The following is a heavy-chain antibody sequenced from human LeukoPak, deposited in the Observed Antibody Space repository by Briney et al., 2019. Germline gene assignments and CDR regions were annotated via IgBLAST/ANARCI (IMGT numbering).Heavy chain of an antibody. CDR1: GFTFSNYA. D-gene: IGHD5-18*01. Sequence: GGSLRLSCAASGFTFSNYAMSWVRQAPGKGLEWVSAIGGSGGSIYYADSVKGRFTISRDNSKNTLFLQMNSLRAEDTAVYYCAKDSRNTAMVFDYWGQGTLVTVSS. V-gene: IGHV3-23*01. CDR2: IGGSGGSI. J-gene: IGHJ4*02. CDR3: AKDSRNTAMVFDY.